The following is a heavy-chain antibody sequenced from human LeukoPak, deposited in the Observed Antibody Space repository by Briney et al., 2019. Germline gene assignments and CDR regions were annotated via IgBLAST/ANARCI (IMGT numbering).Heavy chain of an antibody. V-gene: IGHV1-69*06. Sequence: SVKVSCKASGGTFPSYAISWVRQAPGQGLEWMGGIIPMSGTPKYAQLFQGRLTITADRSTTTAYMELSSLRSEDTAVYYCARASTVAPGDTFDIWGQGTRVTIS. CDR2: IIPMSGTP. D-gene: IGHD2-2*01. J-gene: IGHJ3*02. CDR1: GGTFPSYA. CDR3: ARASTVAPGDTFDI.